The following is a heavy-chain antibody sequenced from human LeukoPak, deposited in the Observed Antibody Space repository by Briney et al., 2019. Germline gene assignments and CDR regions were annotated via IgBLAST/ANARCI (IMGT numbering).Heavy chain of an antibody. J-gene: IGHJ3*02. CDR3: ATVTYYYDSSGFAFDI. D-gene: IGHD3-22*01. V-gene: IGHV1-24*01. CDR2: FDPEDGET. CDR1: GYTLTELS. Sequence: ASVKVSCKVSGYTLTELSMHWVRQAPGKGLEWMGGFDPEDGETIYAQKFQGRVTMTEDTSTDTAYMELSSLRSEDTAVYYCATVTYYYDSSGFAFDIWGQGTKVTVSS.